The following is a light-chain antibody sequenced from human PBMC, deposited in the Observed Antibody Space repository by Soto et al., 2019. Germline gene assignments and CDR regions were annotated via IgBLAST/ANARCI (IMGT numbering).Light chain of an antibody. J-gene: IGKJ3*01. CDR1: QSVNNNY. Sequence: EIVLTQSPGTLSLSPGEGATLSCRASQSVNNNYLAWYQQRPGQAPRLLIYGASSRPNGVPDRFFGSGSGTDFTLAISRLEPEDFAVLFCQQYGTSPFTFGPGTTVDI. V-gene: IGKV3-20*01. CDR3: QQYGTSPFT. CDR2: GAS.